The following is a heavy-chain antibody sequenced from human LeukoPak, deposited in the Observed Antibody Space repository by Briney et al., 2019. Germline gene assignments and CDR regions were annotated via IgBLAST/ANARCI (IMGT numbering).Heavy chain of an antibody. CDR3: ARDGGSYYGDAFDI. CDR2: ISSSSSYI. Sequence: SGGSLRLSCAASGFTFSSYSMNWVRQAPGKGLEWVSSISSSSSYIYYADSVKGRFTISRDNAKNSLYLQMNSLRAEDTAVYYCARDGGSYYGDAFDIWGQGTMVTVSS. V-gene: IGHV3-21*01. J-gene: IGHJ3*02. CDR1: GFTFSSYS. D-gene: IGHD1-26*01.